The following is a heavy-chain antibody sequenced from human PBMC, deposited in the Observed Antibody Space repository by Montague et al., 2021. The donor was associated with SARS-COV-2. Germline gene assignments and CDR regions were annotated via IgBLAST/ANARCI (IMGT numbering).Heavy chain of an antibody. D-gene: IGHD6-13*01. V-gene: IGHV3-48*03. CDR1: GFTFSSYE. Sequence: SMSISCAASGFTFSSYEMTWVRQAPGKGLEWVSYISSSGSTIYYADSVEGRFTISRDNAKNSLYLQMNSLRAEDTAVYYCARDPYSSSWYANFDYWGQGTLVTVSS. CDR2: ISSSGSTI. CDR3: ARDPYSSSWYANFDY. J-gene: IGHJ4*02.